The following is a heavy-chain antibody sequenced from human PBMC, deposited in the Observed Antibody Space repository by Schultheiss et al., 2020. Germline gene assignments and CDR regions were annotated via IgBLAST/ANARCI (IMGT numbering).Heavy chain of an antibody. CDR3: ARSMVRGLNWFDP. J-gene: IGHJ5*02. CDR1: GGSISSYY. CDR2: IYYSGST. Sequence: SETLSLTCTVSGGSISSYYWSWIRQPPGKGLEWIGSIYYSGSTYYNPSLKSRVTISVDTSKNQFSLKLSSVTAADTAVYYCARSMVRGLNWFDPWGQGTLVTVSS. V-gene: IGHV4-59*05. D-gene: IGHD3-10*01.